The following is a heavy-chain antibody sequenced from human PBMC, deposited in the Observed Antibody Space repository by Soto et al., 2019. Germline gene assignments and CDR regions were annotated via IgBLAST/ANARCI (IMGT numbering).Heavy chain of an antibody. CDR3: ARHGYYESSGYNYNYYAMDV. D-gene: IGHD3-22*01. CDR2: INPSGGST. J-gene: IGHJ6*02. Sequence: ASVKVSCKASGYTFTSYYMHWVRQAPGQGLAWMGIINPSGGSTSYAQKFQGRVTMTRDTSTSTVYMELSSLRAEDTAVYYCARHGYYESSGYNYNYYAMDVWGQGTTVTVSS. V-gene: IGHV1-46*01. CDR1: GYTFTSYY.